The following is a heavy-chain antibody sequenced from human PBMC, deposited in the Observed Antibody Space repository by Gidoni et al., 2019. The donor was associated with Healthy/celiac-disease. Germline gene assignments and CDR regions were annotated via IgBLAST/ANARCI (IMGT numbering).Heavy chain of an antibody. D-gene: IGHD6-13*01. Sequence: PGKGLEWVAVISYDGSNKYYADSVKGRFTISRDNSKNTLYLQMNSLRAEDTAVYYCAKDSPAAAGIGGFDPWGQGTLVTVSS. CDR3: AKDSPAAAGIGGFDP. V-gene: IGHV3-30*18. J-gene: IGHJ5*02. CDR2: ISYDGSNK.